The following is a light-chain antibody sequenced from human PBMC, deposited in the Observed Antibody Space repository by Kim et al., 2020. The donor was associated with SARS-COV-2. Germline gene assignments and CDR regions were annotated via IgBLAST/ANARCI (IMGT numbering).Light chain of an antibody. CDR2: GAT. CDR3: QQYNNWHPLT. CDR1: QSVSSS. J-gene: IGKJ4*02. V-gene: IGKV3D-15*03. Sequence: VTQGEKGTNSCKASQSVSSSLGWYQQNPGQAPRPLIYGATIRATGIPARCSGSESATEFTLTISILQSEDFTVYYCQQYNNWHPLTFGGGTKLEIK.